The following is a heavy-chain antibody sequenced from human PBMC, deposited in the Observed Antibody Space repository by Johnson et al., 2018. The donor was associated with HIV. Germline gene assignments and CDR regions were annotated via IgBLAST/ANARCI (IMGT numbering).Heavy chain of an antibody. CDR1: QFTFSSYY. V-gene: IGHV3-30*02. CDR2: IRYDGSNK. CDR3: ARAYYDSGGYYPHAFHV. Sequence: QVQLVESGGGLAKPAWSPRLSCAASQFTFSSYYMHWVRQAPGKGLEWVAFIRYDGSNKYYADSVKGRFTISRDNSKNTLYLQMNSLRAEDTAVYYCARAYYDSGGYYPHAFHVWGQGTVVTVSS. D-gene: IGHD3-22*01. J-gene: IGHJ3*01.